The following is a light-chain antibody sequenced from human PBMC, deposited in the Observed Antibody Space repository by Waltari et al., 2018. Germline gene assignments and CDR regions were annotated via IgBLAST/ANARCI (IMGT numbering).Light chain of an antibody. CDR1: QGINTD. V-gene: IGKV1-6*01. J-gene: IGKJ1*01. CDR2: GAS. Sequence: AIQMTQSPSSLSASVGDRVTISCRASQGINTDLGWYQQKPGRAPKLLISGASTLQSGVLSRFSGSGSGTVFTLTISSLQPDDFTTYFCLQDHTYPLTFGQGTKVDI. CDR3: LQDHTYPLT.